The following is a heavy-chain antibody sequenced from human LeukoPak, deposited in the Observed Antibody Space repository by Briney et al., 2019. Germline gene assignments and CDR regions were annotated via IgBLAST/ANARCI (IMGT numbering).Heavy chain of an antibody. D-gene: IGHD2-21*01. CDR1: EFTFSSYE. J-gene: IGHJ4*02. CDR2: ITAGGTYI. V-gene: IGHV3-48*03. CDR3: ARETQACGGDCYDY. Sequence: GGSLRLSCEASEFTFSSYEMNWVRQAPGKGLEWVSYITAGGTYIRYADSVRGRFTISRDNAKNSLYLQMDSLKSEDTAAYYCARETQACGGDCYDYWGQGTQVTVSS.